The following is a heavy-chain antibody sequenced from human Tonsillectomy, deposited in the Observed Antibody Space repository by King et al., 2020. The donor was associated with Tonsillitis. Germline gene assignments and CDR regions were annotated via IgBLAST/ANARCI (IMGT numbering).Heavy chain of an antibody. J-gene: IGHJ4*03. Sequence: QQVQSGAEVKKPGSSVKVSCNTSGDTFSTYGISWVRQAPGQGLEWMGRIIPLFNSANYAQRFQGRLTITADGSTSTAYMELSSLRSEDTAVYYCARSPPAPYCSGGGCYFDYWGQGTLVTVSS. CDR3: ARSPPAPYCSGGGCYFDY. CDR1: GDTFSTYG. CDR2: IIPLFNSA. V-gene: IGHV1-69*12. D-gene: IGHD2-15*01.